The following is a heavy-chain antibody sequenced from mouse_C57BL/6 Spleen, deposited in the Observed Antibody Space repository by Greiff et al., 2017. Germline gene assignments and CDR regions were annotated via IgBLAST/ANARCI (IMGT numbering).Heavy chain of an antibody. Sequence: EVQLVESGGDLVKPGGSLKLSCAASGFTFSSYGMSWVRQTPDKRLEWVATISSGGSYTYYPDSVKGRFTITRDNAKNTLYLQMSSLKSEDTAMYYCARRGDSSGSYYFDYWGQGTTLTVSS. D-gene: IGHD3-2*02. CDR2: ISSGGSYT. V-gene: IGHV5-6*01. CDR1: GFTFSSYG. J-gene: IGHJ2*01. CDR3: ARRGDSSGSYYFDY.